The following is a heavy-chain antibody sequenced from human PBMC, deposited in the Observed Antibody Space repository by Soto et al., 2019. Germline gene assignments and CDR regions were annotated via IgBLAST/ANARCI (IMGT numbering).Heavy chain of an antibody. CDR2: VYYSGST. D-gene: IGHD1-7*01. Sequence: PSETLSLTCTVSGDSVSSGSYYWTWIRQPPGRGLEWIGYVYYSGSTMYNPSLKSRVTVSVDTSRNQFFLTLRSVTAADSAVYHCGRESGETWDYEASWGQGTPVTVSS. V-gene: IGHV4-61*01. CDR1: GDSVSSGSYY. J-gene: IGHJ5*02. CDR3: GRESGETWDYEAS.